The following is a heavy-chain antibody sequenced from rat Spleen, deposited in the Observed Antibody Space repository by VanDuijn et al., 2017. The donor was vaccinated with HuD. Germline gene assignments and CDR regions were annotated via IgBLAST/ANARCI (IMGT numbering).Heavy chain of an antibody. CDR2: IWSNGGT. J-gene: IGHJ1*01. CDR3: ARELGAPYWYVDF. D-gene: IGHD5-1*01. V-gene: IGHV2-47*01. CDR1: GLSLPINS. Sequence: QVRLKESGPGLVPPSQTLSLTCTVSGLSLPINSVSWIRQPPGKGLEWMGVIWSNGGTDYNSAIKSRLSISRDTSKSQVFLKMNSLQPEDTAMYFCARELGAPYWYVDFWGPGTMVTVSS.